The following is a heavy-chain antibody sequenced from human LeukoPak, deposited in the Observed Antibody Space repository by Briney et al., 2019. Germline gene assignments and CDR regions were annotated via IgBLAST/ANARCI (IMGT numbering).Heavy chain of an antibody. Sequence: SETLSLTCTVTGVSMSAYQWSWVRQSPEKGLEWIGCINTKGETSYNPSLKSRVTTSVDTSKSQFSLRLTSVTAADTAVYYCATSNDAKIAPFDHWGQGAPVTVSS. CDR3: ATSNDAKIAPFDH. CDR1: GVSMSAYQ. J-gene: IGHJ4*02. V-gene: IGHV4-4*09. CDR2: INTKGET. D-gene: IGHD2-21*01.